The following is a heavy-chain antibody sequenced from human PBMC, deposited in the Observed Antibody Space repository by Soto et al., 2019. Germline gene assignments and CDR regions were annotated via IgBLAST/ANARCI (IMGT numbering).Heavy chain of an antibody. J-gene: IGHJ4*02. CDR1: GFTVSSYW. D-gene: IGHD4-4*01. CDR3: ERDSDPYNTRTTVSTFDY. Sequence: EVQLVESGGGLVQPGGSLRLSCAASGFTVSSYWMSWVRQAPGKGLEWVANIKQDGIEKYYVESMKGQFTSSRDNAKNSLYLQMNSLRAEDTAVYYCERDSDPYNTRTTVSTFDYWGQGTMDTVYS. CDR2: IKQDGIEK. V-gene: IGHV3-7*01.